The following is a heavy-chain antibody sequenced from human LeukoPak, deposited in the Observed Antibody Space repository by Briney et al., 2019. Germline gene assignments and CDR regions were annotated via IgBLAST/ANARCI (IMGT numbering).Heavy chain of an antibody. CDR3: ARFGLESSGLAFDY. CDR1: GGSISSYY. J-gene: IGHJ4*02. V-gene: IGHV4-59*08. CDR2: IYYSGST. Sequence: PSETLSLTCTVSGGSISSYYWSWIRQPPGNGLEWIGYIYYSGSTNYNPSLKSRVTISVDTSKNQFSLKLSSVTAADTAVYYCARFGLESSGLAFDYWGQGTLVTVSS. D-gene: IGHD6-19*01.